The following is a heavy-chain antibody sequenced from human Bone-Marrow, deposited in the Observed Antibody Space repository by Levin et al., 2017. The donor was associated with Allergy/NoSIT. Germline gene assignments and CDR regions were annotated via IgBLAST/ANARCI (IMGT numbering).Heavy chain of an antibody. CDR3: SRDGGDYGDYGSHSYYFFGLDV. V-gene: IGHV3-7*01. D-gene: IGHD4-17*01. CDR2: IKQDGTET. Sequence: GESLKISCAASGFSFSSYWMSWVRQAPGKGLEWVANIKQDGTETKYVDSVKGRFTISRDNAKKSVYLQMISLRAEDTAVYYCSRDGGDYGDYGSHSYYFFGLDVWGPGATVSVSS. CDR1: GFSFSSYW. J-gene: IGHJ6*02.